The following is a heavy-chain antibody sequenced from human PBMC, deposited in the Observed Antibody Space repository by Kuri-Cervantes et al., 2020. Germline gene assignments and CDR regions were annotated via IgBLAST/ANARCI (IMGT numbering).Heavy chain of an antibody. V-gene: IGHV3-9*01. D-gene: IGHD3-22*01. Sequence: GGSLRLSCAASGFTFDDYAMHWVRQAPGKGLEWVSGISWNSGGIGYADSVKGRFTISRDNAKNSLYLQMNSLRAEDTAVYYCAKGAYDNSGYDYYHYYYYMDVWGKGTTVTVSS. J-gene: IGHJ6*03. CDR2: ISWNSGGI. CDR3: AKGAYDNSGYDYYHYYYYMDV. CDR1: GFTFDDYA.